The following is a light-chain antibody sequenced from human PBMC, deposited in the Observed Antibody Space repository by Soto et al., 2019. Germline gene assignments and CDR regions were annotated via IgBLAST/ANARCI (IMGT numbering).Light chain of an antibody. CDR2: DNN. Sequence: QAVVTQPPSVSGAPGQRVTISCTGSSSNIGAGYDVHWYQQLPGTAPKLLILDNNNRPSGVPDRFSASKSGTSASLAITGLQAEDEAHYYCQSYDRSLSGSLFGGGTKLTVL. J-gene: IGLJ3*02. CDR1: SSNIGAGYD. V-gene: IGLV1-40*01. CDR3: QSYDRSLSGSL.